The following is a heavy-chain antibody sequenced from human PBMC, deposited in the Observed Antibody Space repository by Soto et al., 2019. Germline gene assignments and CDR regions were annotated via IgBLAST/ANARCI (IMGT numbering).Heavy chain of an antibody. J-gene: IGHJ4*02. CDR3: ARDVSVGGSGLGY. CDR1: GYTFTTYG. D-gene: IGHD3-10*01. CDR2: ISAYNGHT. V-gene: IGHV1-18*01. Sequence: GASVKVSCKASGYTFTTYGINWVRQAPGQGLEWMGWISAYNGHTKYTQNLQGRLTMTTDTSTSTAYMELRGLRSDDTAIYYCARDVSVGGSGLGYWGQGTLVPVSP.